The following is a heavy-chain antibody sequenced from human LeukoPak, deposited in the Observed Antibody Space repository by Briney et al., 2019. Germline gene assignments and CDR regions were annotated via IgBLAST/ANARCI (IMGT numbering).Heavy chain of an antibody. V-gene: IGHV4-59*01. CDR2: IYYSGST. J-gene: IGHJ4*02. CDR1: GGSISSYY. CDR3: ASGRDYGDSQWFFFDY. Sequence: PSETLSLTCTVSGGSISSYYWSWIRQPPGKGQEWIGYIYYSGSTNYNPSLKSRVTISVDTSKNQFSLKLSSVTAADTAVYYCASGRDYGDSQWFFFDYWGQGTLVTVSS. D-gene: IGHD4-17*01.